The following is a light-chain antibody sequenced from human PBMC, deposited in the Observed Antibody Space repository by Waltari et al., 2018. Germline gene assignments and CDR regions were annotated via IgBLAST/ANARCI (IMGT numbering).Light chain of an antibody. CDR3: QVWDANTDPGV. CDR1: NIESTS. V-gene: IGLV3-21*01. J-gene: IGLJ1*01. CDR2: YDS. Sequence: SYVLTQPPSVSVAPGETARIPCWGNNIESTSVHWYRQRPGQAPVLVISYDSDRPSGIPERFSGSNSGNTATLTISRVEAGDEADYYCQVWDANTDPGVFGTGTEVTVL.